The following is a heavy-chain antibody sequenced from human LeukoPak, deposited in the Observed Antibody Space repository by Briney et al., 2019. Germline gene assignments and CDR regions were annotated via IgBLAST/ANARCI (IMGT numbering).Heavy chain of an antibody. V-gene: IGHV4-59*01. Sequence: SETLSLTCTVSGGSISSYYWSWIRQPPGKGLEWIGYIYYSGSTNYNPSLKSRVTISVDTSKNQFSLKLSSVTAADTAVYYCARVPAASRYYYYYYMDVWGKGTTVTVSS. CDR1: GGSISSYY. CDR3: ARVPAASRYYYYYYMDV. CDR2: IYYSGST. J-gene: IGHJ6*03. D-gene: IGHD2-2*01.